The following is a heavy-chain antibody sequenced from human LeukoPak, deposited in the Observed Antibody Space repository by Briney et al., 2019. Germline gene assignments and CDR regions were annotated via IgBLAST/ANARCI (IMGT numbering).Heavy chain of an antibody. D-gene: IGHD5-12*01. Sequence: SVKVSCKASGGTFSSNAISWVRQAPGQGLEWMGGITPIFGTANSAQIFRGRVTINAAGSTSTAYMELSSLRSEDTAVYSCAVVATMNGGGDYWGQGTLVTVSS. CDR3: AVVATMNGGGDY. CDR2: ITPIFGTA. J-gene: IGHJ4*02. CDR1: GGTFSSNA. V-gene: IGHV1-69*13.